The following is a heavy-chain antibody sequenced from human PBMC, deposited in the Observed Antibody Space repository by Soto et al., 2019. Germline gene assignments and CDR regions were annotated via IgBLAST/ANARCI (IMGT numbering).Heavy chain of an antibody. V-gene: IGHV2-5*02. D-gene: IGHD4-17*01. CDR3: AHRQRTVYFDY. CDR1: GFSLSTSGVG. Sequence: QITLKESGPTLVKPTQTLTLTCTFSGFSLSTSGVGVGWIRQPPGKALEWLALIYWDDDKRYSPSLKSRLTITEDSSKNQVVLTMTNMDPVDTATYYCAHRQRTVYFDYWGQGTLVTVSS. CDR2: IYWDDDK. J-gene: IGHJ4*02.